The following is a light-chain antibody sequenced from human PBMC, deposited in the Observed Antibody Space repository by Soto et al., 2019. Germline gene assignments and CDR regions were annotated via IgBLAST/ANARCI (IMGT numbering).Light chain of an antibody. CDR3: LQYNSHPFT. Sequence: DIQMTQSPSSLSASVGDRVTITCRASQSISNSLAWFQQKPGKVPKRLISAASSLESGVPPRFSGSGSGTVFTLTISSLQPEDFATYYCLQYNSHPFTFGGGTKVDIK. V-gene: IGKV1-17*01. J-gene: IGKJ4*02. CDR2: AAS. CDR1: QSISNS.